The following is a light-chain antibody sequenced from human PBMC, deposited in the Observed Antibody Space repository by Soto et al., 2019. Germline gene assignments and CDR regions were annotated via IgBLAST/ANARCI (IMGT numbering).Light chain of an antibody. J-gene: IGKJ1*01. CDR1: QSISGW. Sequence: DIQMTQSPSTLSASVGDRVTITCRASQSISGWLAWYQQKPGKAPKLLIYKASTLESGVPSRFSGSGSGTEFTLPISSLQPDDFATYYCQQYSSYWTFGLGTKVDIK. CDR3: QQYSSYWT. V-gene: IGKV1-5*03. CDR2: KAS.